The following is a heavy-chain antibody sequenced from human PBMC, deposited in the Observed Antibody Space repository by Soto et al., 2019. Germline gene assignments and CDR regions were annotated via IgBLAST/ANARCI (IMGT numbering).Heavy chain of an antibody. CDR1: GYTFTSYD. J-gene: IGHJ6*02. Sequence: QVQLVQSGAEVKKPGASVKVSCKASGYTFTSYDINWVRQATGQGLEWMGWMNPNSGNTGYAQKFRGRVTMTRNTSTSTAYMERSSLRSEDTAVYYCARERTGTASMDVWGQGTTVTVSS. V-gene: IGHV1-8*01. CDR2: MNPNSGNT. CDR3: ARERTGTASMDV. D-gene: IGHD1-1*01.